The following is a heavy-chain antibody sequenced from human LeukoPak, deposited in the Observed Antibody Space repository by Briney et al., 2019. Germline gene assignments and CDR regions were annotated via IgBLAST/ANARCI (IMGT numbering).Heavy chain of an antibody. J-gene: IGHJ4*02. CDR1: GFTFSSNW. Sequence: GGSLRLSCAASGFTFSSNWMSWVRQAPGKGLEWVANINQGGNVKYYVDSVKGRFTISRDNAKNSLYLQMNSLRADDTAVYYCARAKSGDFDYWGQGALVTVSS. CDR3: ARAKSGDFDY. CDR2: INQGGNVK. V-gene: IGHV3-7*05. D-gene: IGHD7-27*01.